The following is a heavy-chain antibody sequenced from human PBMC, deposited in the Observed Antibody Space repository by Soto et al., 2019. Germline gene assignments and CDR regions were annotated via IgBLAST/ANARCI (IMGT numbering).Heavy chain of an antibody. CDR3: AKEAYYDFWSGYYNPYYFDY. Sequence: ASVKVSCKVSGYTLTELSMHWVRQAPGKGLEWMGGFDPEDGETIYAQKFQGRVTMTEDTSTDTAYMELSSLRSEDTAVYYCAKEAYYDFWSGYYNPYYFDYWGQGTLVTVSS. CDR1: GYTLTELS. J-gene: IGHJ4*02. D-gene: IGHD3-3*01. CDR2: FDPEDGET. V-gene: IGHV1-24*01.